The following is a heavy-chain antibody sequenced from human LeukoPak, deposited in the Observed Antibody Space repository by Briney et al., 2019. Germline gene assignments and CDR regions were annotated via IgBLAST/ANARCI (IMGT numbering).Heavy chain of an antibody. CDR2: TYYRSNWYN. Sequence: SQTLSLTCAISGDSVSSNSAAWNRVRQSPSRGLEWLGRTYYRSNWYNDYAVSVKSRITINPDTSKNQFSLQLNSVTPEDTAVYYCARGPPGYYYMDVWGKGTTVTVSS. V-gene: IGHV6-1*01. J-gene: IGHJ6*03. CDR3: ARGPPGYYYMDV. CDR1: GDSVSSNSAA.